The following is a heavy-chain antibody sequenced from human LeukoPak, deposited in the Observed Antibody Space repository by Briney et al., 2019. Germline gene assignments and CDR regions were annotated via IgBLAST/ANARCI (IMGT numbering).Heavy chain of an antibody. Sequence: SETLSLTCTVSGGSISSSTYYWAWVRQPPGKGREWIGSIYYNGNTYYNPSLKSRVTISADTSKNQFSLKLSSVTAADTAVYYCAGHGHHQNFDYWGQGTLVTVSS. CDR2: IYYNGNT. J-gene: IGHJ4*02. V-gene: IGHV4-39*01. CDR1: GGSISSSTYY. D-gene: IGHD1-14*01. CDR3: AGHGHHQNFDY.